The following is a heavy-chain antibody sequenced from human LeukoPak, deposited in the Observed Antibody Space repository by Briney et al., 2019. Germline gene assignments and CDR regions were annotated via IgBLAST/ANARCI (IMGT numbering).Heavy chain of an antibody. V-gene: IGHV1-18*01. Sequence: ASVKVSCKASGYTFTSYGISWVRQAPGQGLEWMGWISAYNGYAKYAQNVQGRVTMTTDTSTSTAYMDLRSLTSDDTAVYYCARNDSSAYDYGGQGTLVTVSS. CDR1: GYTFTSYG. D-gene: IGHD2-15*01. CDR3: ARNDSSAYDY. CDR2: ISAYNGYA. J-gene: IGHJ4*02.